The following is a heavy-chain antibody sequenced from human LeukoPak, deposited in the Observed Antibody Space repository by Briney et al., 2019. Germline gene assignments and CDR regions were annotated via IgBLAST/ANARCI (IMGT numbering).Heavy chain of an antibody. J-gene: IGHJ4*02. CDR2: FDPEDGET. Sequence: ASVKVSCKVSGYTLTELSMHWVRQAPGKGLEWMGGFDPEDGETIYAQKFQGRVTMTEDTSTDTAYMELSSLRSEDTAVYYCATTLGGVIAMGYWGQGTLVTASS. CDR3: ATTLGGVIAMGY. CDR1: GYTLTELS. V-gene: IGHV1-24*01. D-gene: IGHD3-16*02.